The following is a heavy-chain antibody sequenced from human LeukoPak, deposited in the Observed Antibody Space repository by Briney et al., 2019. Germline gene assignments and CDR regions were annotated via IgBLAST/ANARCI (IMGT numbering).Heavy chain of an antibody. D-gene: IGHD1-26*01. CDR2: IYPGDSDT. CDR1: GYSFTSYG. Sequence: GESLKISCKGSGYSFTSYGSGWVRQMPGKGLEWIGIIYPGDSDTRYSPSFQGQVTISADKSISTAYLQWSSLKASDTAMYYCARRPSLVGASDYWGQGTLVTVSS. J-gene: IGHJ4*02. V-gene: IGHV5-51*01. CDR3: ARRPSLVGASDY.